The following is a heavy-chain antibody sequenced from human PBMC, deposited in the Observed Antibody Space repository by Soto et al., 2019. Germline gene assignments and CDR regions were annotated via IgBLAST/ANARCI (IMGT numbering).Heavy chain of an antibody. D-gene: IGHD3-9*01. J-gene: IGHJ6*02. CDR2: INHSGST. CDR1: GGSFSGYY. Sequence: SETLSLTCAVYGGSFSGYYWSWIRQPPGKGLEWIGEINHSGSTNYNPSLKSRVTISVDTSKNQFSLKLSSVTAADTAVYYCARGPPLYILNGYLYYYGMDVWGQGTTVTVSS. CDR3: ARGPPLYILNGYLYYYGMDV. V-gene: IGHV4-34*01.